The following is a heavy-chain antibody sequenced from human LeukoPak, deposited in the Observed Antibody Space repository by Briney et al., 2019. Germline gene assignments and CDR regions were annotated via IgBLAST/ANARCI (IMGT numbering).Heavy chain of an antibody. Sequence: GASVKVSCKASGYTFTGHYMHWVRQAPGQGLEWMGWINPNSGGTNYAQKFQGRVTMTRDTSISTAYMELSRLRSDDTAVYYCARGLTGYTQAPGYWGQGTLVTVSS. J-gene: IGHJ4*02. V-gene: IGHV1-2*02. CDR2: INPNSGGT. CDR3: ARGLTGYTQAPGY. CDR1: GYTFTGHY. D-gene: IGHD3-9*01.